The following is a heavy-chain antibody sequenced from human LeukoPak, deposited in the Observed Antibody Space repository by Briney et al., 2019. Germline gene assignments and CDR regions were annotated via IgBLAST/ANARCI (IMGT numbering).Heavy chain of an antibody. CDR1: GFTFSSYE. Sequence: GGSLRLSCAASGFTFSSYEMNWVRHAPGKGLEWVSYISSSCSNIFYADSVKGRFTISRDNAKNSLYLQMNSLRAEDTAVYYCARDFLGYCSGGSCYSYYYMDVWGKGTTVTVSS. V-gene: IGHV3-48*03. CDR2: ISSSCSNI. D-gene: IGHD2-15*01. J-gene: IGHJ6*03. CDR3: ARDFLGYCSGGSCYSYYYMDV.